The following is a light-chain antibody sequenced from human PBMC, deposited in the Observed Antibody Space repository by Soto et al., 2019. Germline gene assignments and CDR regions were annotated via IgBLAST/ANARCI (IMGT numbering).Light chain of an antibody. CDR1: SSDVGGYNY. CDR3: CSYAASYTWV. J-gene: IGLJ3*02. Sequence: QSALTQPRSVSGSPGQSVTISCTGTSSDVGGYNYVSWYQQHPGKAPKLMIYDVSKRPSGVPDRFSSSKSGNTASLTISGLQAEDEADYYCCSYAASYTWVFGGGTQLTVL. V-gene: IGLV2-11*01. CDR2: DVS.